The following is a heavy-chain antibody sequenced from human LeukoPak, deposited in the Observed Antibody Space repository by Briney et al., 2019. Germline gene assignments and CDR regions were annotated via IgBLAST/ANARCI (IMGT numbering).Heavy chain of an antibody. CDR1: GFTFSNAW. CDR3: TTSIAAAGYYYCGMDV. J-gene: IGHJ6*02. V-gene: IGHV3-15*01. D-gene: IGHD6-13*01. CDR2: IKSKTDGGTT. Sequence: GSLRLSCAASGFTFSNAWMSWVRQAPGKGLEWVGRIKSKTDGGTTDYAAPVKGRFTISRDDSKNTLYLQMNSLKTEDTAVYYCTTSIAAAGYYYCGMDVWGQGTTVTVSS.